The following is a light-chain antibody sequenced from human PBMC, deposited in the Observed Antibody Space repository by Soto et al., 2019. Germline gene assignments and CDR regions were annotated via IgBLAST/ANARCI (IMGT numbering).Light chain of an antibody. Sequence: EIVMTQSPATLSVSPGERATLSCRASQSVSGNLAWYQQKPGQAPRLLIYGASTRATGIPARFSGSWSGTEFTLTITSLQSEDFAVYYCQQYNDWPPLTFGGGTKVEIK. J-gene: IGKJ4*01. CDR1: QSVSGN. V-gene: IGKV3-15*01. CDR3: QQYNDWPPLT. CDR2: GAS.